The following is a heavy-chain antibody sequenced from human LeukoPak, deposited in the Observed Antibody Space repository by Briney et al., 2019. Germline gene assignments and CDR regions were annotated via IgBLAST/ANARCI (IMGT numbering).Heavy chain of an antibody. CDR1: GGSISPYF. J-gene: IGHJ5*02. CDR2: ISYTGST. Sequence: PSETLSLTCTVSGGSISPYFWSWMRQTPGKGLEWIGYISYTGSTNYNPALKSRVTISVDTSKNQFSQQLTSVTAADTAVYYCARDDYRGVTNFDPWGQGTLVTVSS. V-gene: IGHV4-59*01. D-gene: IGHD3-10*01. CDR3: ARDDYRGVTNFDP.